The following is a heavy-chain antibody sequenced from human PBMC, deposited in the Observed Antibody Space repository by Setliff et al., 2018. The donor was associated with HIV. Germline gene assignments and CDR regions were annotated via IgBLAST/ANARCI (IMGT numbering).Heavy chain of an antibody. J-gene: IGHJ4*02. D-gene: IGHD4-17*01. CDR1: GFTVSSDY. V-gene: IGHV3-66*01. CDR3: AKDRGPYGSDY. CDR2: IHSGGST. Sequence: PGGSLRLSCAASGFTVSSDYMNWVRQAPGKGLEWVSVIHSGGSTFYADSVKGRFTISRDNSKNTLYLQMNSLRAEDTAVYYCAKDRGPYGSDYWGQGTLVTVSS.